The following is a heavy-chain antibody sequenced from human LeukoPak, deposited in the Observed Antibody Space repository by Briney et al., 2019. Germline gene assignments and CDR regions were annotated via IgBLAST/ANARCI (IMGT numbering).Heavy chain of an antibody. CDR1: GFTVSDNY. J-gene: IGHJ4*02. D-gene: IGHD1-14*01. Sequence: GGSLRLSCAASGFTVSDNYLSWVRQAPGKGLEWVSTISGSGSNTYYADSVKGRFTISRDNSKNTLYLQMNSLRAEDTAIYYCARARYNPYYFDYWGQGTLVTVSS. CDR2: ISGSGSNT. V-gene: IGHV3-23*01. CDR3: ARARYNPYYFDY.